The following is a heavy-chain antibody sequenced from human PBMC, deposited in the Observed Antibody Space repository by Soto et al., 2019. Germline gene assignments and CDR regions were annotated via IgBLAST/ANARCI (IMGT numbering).Heavy chain of an antibody. CDR2: IYYSGST. J-gene: IGHJ4*02. V-gene: IGHV4-59*08. D-gene: IGHD4-17*01. CDR3: ASRYGGTLDY. CDR1: GGSISSYY. Sequence: QVQLQESGPGLVKPSETLSLTCTVSGGSISSYYWSWIRQPPGKGLEWIGYIYYSGSTNYNPSLKRRVTISVDTSKNRFSLKLSSVTAADTAVYYCASRYGGTLDYWGQGTLVTVSS.